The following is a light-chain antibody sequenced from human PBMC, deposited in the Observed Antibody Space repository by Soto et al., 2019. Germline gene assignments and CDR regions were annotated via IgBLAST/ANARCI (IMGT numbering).Light chain of an antibody. CDR2: DVS. CDR1: SSDVGGYNY. CDR3: CSYAGSYFYV. Sequence: QSALTQPRSVSVSPGQSVTISCTGTSSDVGGYNYVSWYQQRPGKAPKLMIYDVSTRPSGVPDRFSGSKSGNTASLTISGLPAEDEADYYCCSYAGSYFYVFGTGTKVTVL. J-gene: IGLJ1*01. V-gene: IGLV2-11*02.